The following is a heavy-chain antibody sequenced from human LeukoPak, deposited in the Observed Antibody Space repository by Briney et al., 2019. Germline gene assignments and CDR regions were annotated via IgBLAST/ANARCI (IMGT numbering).Heavy chain of an antibody. J-gene: IGHJ4*02. D-gene: IGHD6-19*01. Sequence: SVKVSCKASGYSFTSNYIHWVRQAPGQGLEWMGGIIPIFGTANYAQKFQGRVTITADESTSTAYMELSSLRSEDTAVYYCARESFSGWYYFDYWGQGTLVTVSS. CDR1: GYSFTSNY. V-gene: IGHV1-69*13. CDR3: ARESFSGWYYFDY. CDR2: IIPIFGTA.